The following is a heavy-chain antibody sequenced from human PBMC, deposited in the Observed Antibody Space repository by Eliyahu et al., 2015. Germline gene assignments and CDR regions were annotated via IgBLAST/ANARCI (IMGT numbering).Heavy chain of an antibody. CDR3: GVGRDFLKVDYYYAMNV. Sequence: EVQVVESGGGLVKPGGSLRLSCAASGFTLXPXTXTWVRQAPGKGLGWXSCISSSSIGSYIYYADSVKGRFTISRDNAKNSLYLQMNSLRAEDTAMYYCGVGRDFLKVDYYYAMNVWGQGTTVTVSS. V-gene: IGHV3-21*01. CDR1: GFTLXPXT. D-gene: IGHD2-21*02. CDR2: ISSSSIGSYI. J-gene: IGHJ6*02.